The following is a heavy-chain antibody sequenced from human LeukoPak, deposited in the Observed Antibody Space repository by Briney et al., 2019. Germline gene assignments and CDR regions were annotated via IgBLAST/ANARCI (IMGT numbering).Heavy chain of an antibody. CDR2: IYHSGST. CDR3: ARPYYYDSSGYYGGAFDI. D-gene: IGHD3-22*01. J-gene: IGHJ3*02. CDR1: CGPISSFY. V-gene: IGHV4-59*08. Sequence: PSETLSLTCTVSCGPISSFYWSWIPQPPGKGLEWIGYIYHSGSTNYNPPLKSRVTISVDTSKNHFSLKLRSVTAAHTAVFFWARPYYYDSSGYYGGAFDIWGQGTMVTVSS.